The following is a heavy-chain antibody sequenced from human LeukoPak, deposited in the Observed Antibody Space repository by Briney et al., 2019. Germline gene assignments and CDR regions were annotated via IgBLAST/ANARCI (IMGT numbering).Heavy chain of an antibody. Sequence: SQTLSLTCTVSGGSISSGDYYWSWIRQPPGKGLEWIGYIYYSGSTYYNPSLKSRVTISVDTSKSQFSLKLSSVTAADTAVYYCATYDYGDYGGSDAFDIWGQGTMVTVSS. CDR1: GGSISSGDYY. CDR2: IYYSGST. CDR3: ATYDYGDYGGSDAFDI. J-gene: IGHJ3*02. V-gene: IGHV4-30-4*08. D-gene: IGHD4-17*01.